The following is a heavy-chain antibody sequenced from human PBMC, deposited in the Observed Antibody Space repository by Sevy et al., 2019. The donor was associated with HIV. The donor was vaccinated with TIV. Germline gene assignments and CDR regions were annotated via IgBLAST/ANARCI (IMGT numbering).Heavy chain of an antibody. CDR3: VKDYMFAADWAPDS. Sequence: GGSLRLSCAASGFTFNNYAMSWVRQPPGKGLEWVSGLIENGVDTYYSDSVRGRFTISRDNSKNTLYLQMNSLRAEDTAIYYCVKDYMFAADWAPDSLGQGTLVTVSS. CDR1: GFTFNNYA. D-gene: IGHD3-10*02. V-gene: IGHV3-23*01. J-gene: IGHJ4*02. CDR2: LIENGVDT.